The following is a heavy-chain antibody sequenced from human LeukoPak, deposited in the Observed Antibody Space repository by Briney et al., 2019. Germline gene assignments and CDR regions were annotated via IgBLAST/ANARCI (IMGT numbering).Heavy chain of an antibody. V-gene: IGHV4-59*08. J-gene: IGHJ5*02. D-gene: IGHD3-16*02. CDR3: ARWGHDYVWGSYRYTGWFDP. CDR1: GGSISSYY. Sequence: SETLSLTCTVSGGSISSYYWSWIRQPPGKGLEWIGYIYYSGSTNYNPSLKSRVTISVDTSKNQFSLKLSSVTAADTAVYYCARWGHDYVWGSYRYTGWFDPWGQGTLVTVSS. CDR2: IYYSGST.